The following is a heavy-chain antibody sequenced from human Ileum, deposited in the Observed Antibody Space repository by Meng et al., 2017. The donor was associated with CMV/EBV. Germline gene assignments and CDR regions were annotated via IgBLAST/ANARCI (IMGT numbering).Heavy chain of an antibody. CDR1: GGSIPIGHTP. J-gene: IGHJ5*02. CDR2: IYNIVTT. D-gene: IGHD3-22*01. V-gene: IGHV4-31*02. Sequence: ALGGSIPIGHTPWRWLRQRPGMGLEWIASIYNIVTTYYNPSLKSRVTFSLDSSKNQFFLSLSSVTAADTAVYYCANYYEGRGGQGPWGQGTLVTVSS. CDR3: ANYYEGRGGQGP.